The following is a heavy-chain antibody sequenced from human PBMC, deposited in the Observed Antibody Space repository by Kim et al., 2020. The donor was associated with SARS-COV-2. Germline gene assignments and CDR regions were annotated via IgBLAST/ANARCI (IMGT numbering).Heavy chain of an antibody. CDR1: GYTFTSYA. Sequence: ASVKVSGKASGYTFTSYAMNWVRQAPGQGLEWMGWINTNTGNPTYAQGFTGRFVFSLDTSVSTAYLQISSLKAEDTAVYYCARLKSYPMTGYSPPGLGFDPWGQGTLVTVSS. CDR3: ARLKSYPMTGYSPPGLGFDP. V-gene: IGHV7-4-1*02. J-gene: IGHJ5*02. CDR2: INTNTGNP. D-gene: IGHD3-9*01.